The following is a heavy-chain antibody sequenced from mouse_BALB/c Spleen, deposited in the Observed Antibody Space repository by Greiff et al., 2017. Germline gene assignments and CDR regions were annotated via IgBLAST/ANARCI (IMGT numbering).Heavy chain of an antibody. CDR2: ISDGGSYT. Sequence: EVQVVESGGGLVKPGGSLKLSCAASGFTFSDYYMYWVRQTPEKRLEWVATISDGGSYTYYPDSVKGRFTISRDNAKNNLYLQMSSLKSEDTAMYYCAREGGSTDYWGQGTTLTVSS. D-gene: IGHD3-1*01. CDR1: GFTFSDYY. J-gene: IGHJ2*01. V-gene: IGHV5-4*02. CDR3: AREGGSTDY.